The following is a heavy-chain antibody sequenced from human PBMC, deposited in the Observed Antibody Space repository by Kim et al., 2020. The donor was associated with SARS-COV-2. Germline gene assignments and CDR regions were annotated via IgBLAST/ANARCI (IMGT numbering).Heavy chain of an antibody. CDR3: ARGGLWGDILTGYYPGY. D-gene: IGHD3-9*01. J-gene: IGHJ4*02. V-gene: IGHV1-2*06. Sequence: ASVKVSCKASGYTFTGYYMHWVRQAPGQGLEWMGRINPNSGGTNYAQKFQGRVTMTRDTSISTAYMELSRLRSDDTAVYYCARGGLWGDILTGYYPGYWGQGTLVTVSS. CDR2: INPNSGGT. CDR1: GYTFTGYY.